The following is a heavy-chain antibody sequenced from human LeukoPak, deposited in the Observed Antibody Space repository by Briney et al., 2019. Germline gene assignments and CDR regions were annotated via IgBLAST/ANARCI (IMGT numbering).Heavy chain of an antibody. D-gene: IGHD1-1*01. CDR2: ISYDGSNK. CDR1: GFTFSSYA. V-gene: IGHV3-30-3*01. CDR3: ARESPGYVMYDY. J-gene: IGHJ4*02. Sequence: GGSLRLSCAASGFTFSSYAIHWVRQAPGKGLEGVAVISYDGSNKYYADSVKGRFTISRDNSKNTLYLQMNSLRAEDTAVYYCARESPGYVMYDYWGQGTLVTVSS.